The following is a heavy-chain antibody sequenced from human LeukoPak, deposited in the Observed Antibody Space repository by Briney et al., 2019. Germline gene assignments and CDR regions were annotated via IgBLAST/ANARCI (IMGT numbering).Heavy chain of an antibody. Sequence: GGSLRLSCAASGFTFSNAWMSWVRQAPGKGLEWVGRIKSKTDGRTTDYAAPVKGRFTISRDDSKNTLYLQMNSLKTEDTAVYYCTTDVVYCSSTSCPNWGQGTLVTVSS. V-gene: IGHV3-15*01. D-gene: IGHD2-2*01. CDR1: GFTFSNAW. CDR2: IKSKTDGRTT. J-gene: IGHJ4*02. CDR3: TTDVVYCSSTSCPN.